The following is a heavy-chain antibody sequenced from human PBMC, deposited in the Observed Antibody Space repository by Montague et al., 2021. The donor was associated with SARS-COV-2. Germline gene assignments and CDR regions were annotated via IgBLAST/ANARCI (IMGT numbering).Heavy chain of an antibody. Sequence: SETLSLTCAVYGGSFSGYYWSWIRQPPGKGLEWIGEIKHSGNTNYNPSLKSRVTISVDTSKNQFSLKLSSVTAADTAVYYCARVRYYGSGTSLGMDVWGQGTTVTVSS. V-gene: IGHV4-34*01. J-gene: IGHJ6*02. CDR3: ARVRYYGSGTSLGMDV. CDR2: IKHSGNT. D-gene: IGHD3-10*01. CDR1: GGSFSGYY.